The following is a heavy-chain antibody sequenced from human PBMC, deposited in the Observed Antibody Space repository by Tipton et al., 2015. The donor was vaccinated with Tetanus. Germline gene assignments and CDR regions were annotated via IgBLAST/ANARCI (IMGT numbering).Heavy chain of an antibody. CDR2: INPIGGST. Sequence: QSGPEVKKPGASVKVSRKASGYTLTSYHMHWVRQAPGQGLEWMGIINPIGGSTSYAQKFQGRITMTGDTSTGTVYMDLNSLRSEGTAVYYWARAGGGGRRINGPAGIDYWGQGTLVTVSS. CDR1: GYTLTSYH. CDR3: ARAGGGGRRINGPAGIDY. J-gene: IGHJ4*02. D-gene: IGHD1-20*01. V-gene: IGHV1-46*01.